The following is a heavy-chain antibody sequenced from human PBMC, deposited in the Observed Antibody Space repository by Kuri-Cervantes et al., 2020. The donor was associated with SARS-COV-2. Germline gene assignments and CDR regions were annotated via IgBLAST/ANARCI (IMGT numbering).Heavy chain of an antibody. J-gene: IGHJ5*02. D-gene: IGHD3-3*01. Sequence: ASVKVSCKTSGHNFTRYYVQWVRQAPGKGLEWMGGFDPEDGETIYAQKFQGRVTMTEDTSTDTAYMELSSLRSEDTAVYYCATGRAVTIFGVAVNWFDPWGQGTLVTVSS. CDR2: FDPEDGET. V-gene: IGHV1-24*01. CDR3: ATGRAVTIFGVAVNWFDP. CDR1: GHNFTRYY.